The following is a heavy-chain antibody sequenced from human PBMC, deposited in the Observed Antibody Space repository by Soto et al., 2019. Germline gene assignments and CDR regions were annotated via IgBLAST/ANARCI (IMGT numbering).Heavy chain of an antibody. Sequence: EVQLLESGGNLVQPGGSLRLSCEASGFTFRSYGMSWVRQAPGKGLEWVAGISGSGGLTYYADSVKGRFVISRDNTKNTVSLQMSSLKADDTALYYCAKGTSLYRFPFDSWGQGALVSVSS. CDR3: AKGTSLYRFPFDS. V-gene: IGHV3-23*01. J-gene: IGHJ4*02. CDR2: ISGSGGLT. CDR1: GFTFRSYG. D-gene: IGHD3-10*01.